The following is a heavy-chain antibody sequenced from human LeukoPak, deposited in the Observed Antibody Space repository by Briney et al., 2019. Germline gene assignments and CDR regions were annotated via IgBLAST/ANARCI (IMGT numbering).Heavy chain of an antibody. CDR3: ARPNYYDSSGYADY. Sequence: GGSLRLSCAASGFTFSSYAMHWVRQAPGKGLEWVAVISYDGSNKYYADSVKGQFTISRDNSKNTLYLQMNSLRAEDTAVYYCARPNYYDSSGYADYWGQGTLVTVSS. D-gene: IGHD3-22*01. CDR1: GFTFSSYA. V-gene: IGHV3-30-3*01. CDR2: ISYDGSNK. J-gene: IGHJ4*02.